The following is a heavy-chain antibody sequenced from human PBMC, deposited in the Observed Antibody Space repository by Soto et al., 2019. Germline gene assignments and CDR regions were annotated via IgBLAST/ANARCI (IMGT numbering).Heavy chain of an antibody. Sequence: SETLSLTCTVSGGSIGSGGYYWSWIRQHPGKGLEWIGYIYYSGSTYYNPSLKSRVTISVDTSKNQFSLKLNSVTAADTAVYYCARDDRYGSGSYRGMDVWGQGTTVTVSS. J-gene: IGHJ6*02. D-gene: IGHD3-10*01. CDR1: GGSIGSGGYY. V-gene: IGHV4-31*03. CDR3: ARDDRYGSGSYRGMDV. CDR2: IYYSGST.